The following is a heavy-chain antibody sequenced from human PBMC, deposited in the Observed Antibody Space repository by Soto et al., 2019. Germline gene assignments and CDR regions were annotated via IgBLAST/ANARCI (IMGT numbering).Heavy chain of an antibody. CDR3: ASLIASTGVDYYYYGMAV. CDR1: GGSFSGYY. J-gene: IGHJ6*02. D-gene: IGHD2-8*02. V-gene: IGHV4-34*01. Sequence: PSETLSLTCAVYGGSFSGYYWSWIRQPAGKGLEWIGEINHSGSTNYNPSLQSRVTISVDTYKNQFSLKRSSVTAADTAVYYCASLIASTGVDYYYYGMAVWGQGTTVTVSS. CDR2: INHSGST.